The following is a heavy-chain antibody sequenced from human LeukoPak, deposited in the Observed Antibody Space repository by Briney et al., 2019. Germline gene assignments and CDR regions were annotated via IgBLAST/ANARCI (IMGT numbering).Heavy chain of an antibody. CDR1: GYSFTNFW. CDR2: IYPGDSDT. V-gene: IGHV5-51*01. Sequence: GESLKISCKGSGYSFTNFWIGWVRQMPGKGLEWMGIIYPGDSDTRYSPSFQGQVTISADKSISTAYLQWSSLKASDTAVYYCARGDSRTWYEHWGQGTLVTVSS. CDR3: ARGDSRTWYEH. D-gene: IGHD3-16*01. J-gene: IGHJ5*02.